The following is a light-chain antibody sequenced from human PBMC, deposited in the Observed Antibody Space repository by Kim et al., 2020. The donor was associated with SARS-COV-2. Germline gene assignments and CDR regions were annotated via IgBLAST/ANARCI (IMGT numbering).Light chain of an antibody. Sequence: QSALTKPASVSESPGQSITMSCSGANSDTGDYNYVSWYQQHPGKAPKLMIYDVSNRPSGVSHRFSGSKSGNTASLTISGLQAEDEAYYHCSTFTNNTVTFGGGTQLTVL. CDR3: STFTNNTVT. V-gene: IGLV2-14*03. J-gene: IGLJ3*02. CDR1: NSDTGDYNY. CDR2: DVS.